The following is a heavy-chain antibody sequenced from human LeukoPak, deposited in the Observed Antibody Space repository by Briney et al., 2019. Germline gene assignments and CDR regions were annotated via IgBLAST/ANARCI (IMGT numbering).Heavy chain of an antibody. CDR1: GYTFTGYY. Sequence: GASVKVSCKASGYTFTGYYMHWVRQAPGQGLEWMGRINPNSGGTNYAQKFQGRVTMTRDTSISTAYMELSRLRSDDMAVYYCARGMVVTAIRIPYYYYYMDVWGKGTTVTVSS. J-gene: IGHJ6*03. CDR3: ARGMVVTAIRIPYYYYYMDV. D-gene: IGHD2-21*02. V-gene: IGHV1-2*06. CDR2: INPNSGGT.